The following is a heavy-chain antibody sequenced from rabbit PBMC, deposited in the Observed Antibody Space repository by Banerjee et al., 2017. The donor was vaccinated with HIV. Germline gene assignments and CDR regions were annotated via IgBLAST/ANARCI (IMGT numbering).Heavy chain of an antibody. CDR3: GRATSNVKFPYYGMDL. CDR1: GFSFSSAYD. Sequence: QEQLEESGGGLVQPEGSLTLTCKASGFSFSSAYDMCWVRQAPGKGLEWIACIYTGSSGSTYYASWAKGRFTITRSTSLNTVTLQMTSLTAADTATYFCGRATSNVKFPYYGMDLWGPGTLVTVS. D-gene: IGHD1-1*01. J-gene: IGHJ6*01. V-gene: IGHV1S45*01. CDR2: IYTGSSGST.